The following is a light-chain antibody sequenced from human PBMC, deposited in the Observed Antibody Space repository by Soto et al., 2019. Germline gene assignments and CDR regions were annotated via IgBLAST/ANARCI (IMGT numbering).Light chain of an antibody. CDR1: QTISNY. J-gene: IGKJ5*01. CDR2: AAS. CDR3: QQSYSTPRT. V-gene: IGKV1-39*01. Sequence: DIQMTQSPSSLSASAGERVTLTCRASQTISNYLNWYQQKPGKAPKRLIYAASNLQSGVPSRFSGSGSGTDFTLTISSLQPEDFATYYCQQSYSTPRTFGQGTRLEI.